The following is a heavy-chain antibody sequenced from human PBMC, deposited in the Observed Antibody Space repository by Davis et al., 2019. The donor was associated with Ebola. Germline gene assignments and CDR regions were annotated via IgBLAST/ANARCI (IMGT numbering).Heavy chain of an antibody. Sequence: GGSLRLSCAASGFTFSNYWIHWVRQAPGKGLVWVSSISSSSSYIYYADSVKGRLTISRDNAKNSLYLQMNSLRAEDTAVYYCARGIMKYYFEYWGQGSLVTVSP. V-gene: IGHV3-21*01. CDR2: ISSSSSYI. J-gene: IGHJ4*02. CDR1: GFTFSNYW. CDR3: ARGIMKYYFEY. D-gene: IGHD3-16*01.